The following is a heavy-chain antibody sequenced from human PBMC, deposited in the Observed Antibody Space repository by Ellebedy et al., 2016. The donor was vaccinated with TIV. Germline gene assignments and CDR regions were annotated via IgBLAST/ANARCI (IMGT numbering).Heavy chain of an antibody. D-gene: IGHD2-2*01. CDR2: INHRGST. J-gene: IGHJ4*02. CDR3: ARATIVVVPARGGMDV. Sequence: MPSETLSLTCTVSGGSSSSNSYYWGWIRQPPGKGLEWIGEINHRGSTNYNPYLKRRVTVSVDTSKNQFSLKLSSVTAADTAVYYWARATIVVVPARGGMDVWGQGTLVTVSS. CDR1: GGSSSSNSYY. V-gene: IGHV4-39*07.